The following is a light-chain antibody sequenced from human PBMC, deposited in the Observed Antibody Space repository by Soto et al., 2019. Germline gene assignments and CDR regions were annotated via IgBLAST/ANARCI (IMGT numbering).Light chain of an antibody. CDR1: QSVSNNY. J-gene: IGKJ1*01. CDR3: QQYGSSGT. V-gene: IGKV3-20*01. Sequence: ILLTQSPGTLSLSQGERATLSCRASQSVSNNYLAWYQQKPGQAPRLLIYGASNRATGIPDRISGSGSGTDFTLTISRLEPDDFAVYYCQQYGSSGTFGQGTKVDIK. CDR2: GAS.